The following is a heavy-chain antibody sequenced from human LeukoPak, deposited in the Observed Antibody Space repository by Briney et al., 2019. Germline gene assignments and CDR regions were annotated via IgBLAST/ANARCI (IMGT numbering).Heavy chain of an antibody. CDR2: ISGSGGST. D-gene: IGHD2-2*01. CDR1: GFTFSSYG. V-gene: IGHV3-23*01. J-gene: IGHJ4*02. CDR3: ARWGSSTSLIDY. Sequence: PGGTLRLSCAASGFTFSSYGMSWVRQAPGKGLEWVSAISGSGGSTYYADSVKGRFTISRDNAKNSLYLQMNSLRAEDTAVYYCARWGSSTSLIDYWGQGTLVTVSS.